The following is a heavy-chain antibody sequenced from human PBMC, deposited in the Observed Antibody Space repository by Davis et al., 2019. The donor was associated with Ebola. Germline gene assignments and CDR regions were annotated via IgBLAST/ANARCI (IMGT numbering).Heavy chain of an antibody. Sequence: SETLSLTCAVYGGSFSGYYWSWIRQPPGKGLEWIGEINHSGSTNYNPSLKSRVTISVDTSKNQFSLKLSSVTAADTAVYYCARGYSSGWYWPFFDYWGQGTLVTVSS. CDR2: INHSGST. J-gene: IGHJ4*02. V-gene: IGHV4-34*01. CDR1: GGSFSGYY. D-gene: IGHD6-19*01. CDR3: ARGYSSGWYWPFFDY.